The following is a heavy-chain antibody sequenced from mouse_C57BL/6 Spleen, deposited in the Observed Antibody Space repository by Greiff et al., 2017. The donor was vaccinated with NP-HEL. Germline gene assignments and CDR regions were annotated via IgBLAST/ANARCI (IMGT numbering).Heavy chain of an antibody. Sequence: VQLQQSGPELVKPGASVKMSCKASGYTFTDYNMHWVKQSHGKSLEWIGYINPNNGGTSYNQKFKGKATLTVNKSSSTAYMELRSLTSEDSAVYYCARSPYYYGSSYGAMDYWGQGTSVTVSS. CDR1: GYTFTDYN. V-gene: IGHV1-22*01. J-gene: IGHJ4*01. CDR2: INPNNGGT. CDR3: ARSPYYYGSSYGAMDY. D-gene: IGHD1-1*01.